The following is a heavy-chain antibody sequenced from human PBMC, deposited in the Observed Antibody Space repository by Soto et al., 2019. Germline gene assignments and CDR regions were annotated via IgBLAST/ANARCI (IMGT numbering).Heavy chain of an antibody. D-gene: IGHD4-4*01. CDR3: ARQKQSSFYYGMDV. CDR1: GFTLSSYI. Sequence: PGGSLRLSCAASGFTLSSYIMNWVRQAPGKGLEWVSYISSSSSTIYYTDSVKGRFTISRDNAKNSLYLQMNSLRDEDTAVYFCARQKQSSFYYGMDVWGQGTSVTVSS. CDR2: ISSSSSTI. J-gene: IGHJ6*02. V-gene: IGHV3-48*02.